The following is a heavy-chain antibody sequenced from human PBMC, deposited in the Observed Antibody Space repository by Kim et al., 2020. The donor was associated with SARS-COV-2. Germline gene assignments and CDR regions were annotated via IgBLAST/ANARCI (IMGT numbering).Heavy chain of an antibody. CDR3: ARGAPPGPWIQLWSGWSYYYGMDV. Sequence: ASVKVSCKASGYTFTSYYMHWVRQAPGQGLEWMGIINPSGGSTSYAQKFQGRVTMTRDTSTSTVYMELSSLRSEDTAVYYCARGAPPGPWIQLWSGWSYYYGMDVWGQGTTVTVSS. D-gene: IGHD5-18*01. J-gene: IGHJ6*02. V-gene: IGHV1-46*01. CDR2: INPSGGST. CDR1: GYTFTSYY.